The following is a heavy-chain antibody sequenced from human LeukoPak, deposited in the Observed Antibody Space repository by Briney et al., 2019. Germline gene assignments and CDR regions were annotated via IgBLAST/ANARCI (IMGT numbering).Heavy chain of an antibody. J-gene: IGHJ4*02. CDR3: ARHLSSITSCPNY. Sequence: GESLKISCKGSGYSFASYWIAWVRQMPGKGPEWMGVIYPGNSDITYSPSFQGQVTISADKSVSTAYLHWSSLKASDTAIYYCARHLSSITSCPNYWGQGTLVTVSS. V-gene: IGHV5-51*01. D-gene: IGHD2-2*01. CDR2: IYPGNSDI. CDR1: GYSFASYW.